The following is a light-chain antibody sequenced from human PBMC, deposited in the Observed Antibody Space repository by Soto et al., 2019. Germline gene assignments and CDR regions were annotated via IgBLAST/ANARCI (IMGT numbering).Light chain of an antibody. CDR2: GAS. V-gene: IGKV3-20*01. CDR1: QSVSSSY. Sequence: EIVLTQSPGTLSLSPGERATLSCRASQSVSSSYLAWYQQKPGQAPRLLIYGASSRATGIHDRFSGSGSGTDFTLPISRLEPEDFAVYYCQQYGSSPYTFGQGTKLEIK. J-gene: IGKJ2*01. CDR3: QQYGSSPYT.